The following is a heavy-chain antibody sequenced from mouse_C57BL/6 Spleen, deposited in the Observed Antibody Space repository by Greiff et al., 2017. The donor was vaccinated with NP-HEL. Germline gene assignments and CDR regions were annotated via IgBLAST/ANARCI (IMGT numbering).Heavy chain of an antibody. CDR1: GYTFTSYW. CDR3: ARPYYSNRGWFAY. CDR2: IDPSDSYT. Sequence: VQLQQPGAELVKPGASVKLSCKASGYTFTSYWMQWVKQRPGQGLEWIGEIDPSDSYTNYNQKFKGKATLTVDTSSSTAYMQLSSLTSEDSAVYYCARPYYSNRGWFAYWGQGTLVTVSA. J-gene: IGHJ3*01. D-gene: IGHD2-5*01. V-gene: IGHV1-50*01.